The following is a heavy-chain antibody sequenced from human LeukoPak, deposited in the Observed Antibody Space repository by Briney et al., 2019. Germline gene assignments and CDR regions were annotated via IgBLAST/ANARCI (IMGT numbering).Heavy chain of an antibody. CDR1: GGTFSSYA. Sequence: GSSVKVSCKASGGTFSSYAISWVRQAPGQGLEWMGGIIPIFGTANYAQKFQGRVTITADKSTSIAYMELSSLRSEDTAVYYCARRSVGDYGSGSYFDYWGQGTLVTVSS. J-gene: IGHJ4*02. CDR3: ARRSVGDYGSGSYFDY. V-gene: IGHV1-69*06. D-gene: IGHD3-10*01. CDR2: IIPIFGTA.